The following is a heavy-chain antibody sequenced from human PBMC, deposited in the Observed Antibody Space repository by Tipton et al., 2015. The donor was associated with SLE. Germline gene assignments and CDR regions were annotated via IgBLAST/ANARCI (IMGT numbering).Heavy chain of an antibody. J-gene: IGHJ4*02. Sequence: GLVKPSETLSLTCSVSGASISTTSYLWGWIRQPPGKGLEWIGKIYYSGSSYYSGNTYYNPSLKSRVTISVDASKDQFSLELESVTAADTAVYFCVRLIGQLRPSGDWGQGTLVTVSS. CDR1: GASISTTSYL. CDR3: VRLIGQLRPSGD. D-gene: IGHD2-21*01. V-gene: IGHV4-39*07. CDR2: IYYSGSSYYSGNT.